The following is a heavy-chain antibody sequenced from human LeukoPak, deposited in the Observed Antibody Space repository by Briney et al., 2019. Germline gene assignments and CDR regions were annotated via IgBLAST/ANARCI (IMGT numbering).Heavy chain of an antibody. V-gene: IGHV4-39*07. Sequence: SETLSLTCTVSGGSISSSSYYWGWIRQPPGKGLEWIGSIYYSGSTYYNPSLKSRVTISVDTSKNQFSLKLSSVTAADTAVYYCARVAVERYFDWLLIGPRWFDPWGQGTLVTVSS. CDR3: ARVAVERYFDWLLIGPRWFDP. D-gene: IGHD3-9*01. CDR2: IYYSGST. J-gene: IGHJ5*02. CDR1: GGSISSSSYY.